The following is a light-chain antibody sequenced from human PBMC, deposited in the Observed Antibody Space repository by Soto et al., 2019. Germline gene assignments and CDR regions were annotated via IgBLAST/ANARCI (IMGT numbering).Light chain of an antibody. CDR1: QSVSRN. J-gene: IGKJ1*01. CDR2: GAS. Sequence: EIVVTRSPTTLSRSPRTRPTLSYKASQSVSRNLAWYQQKHGQPPRFLMYGASTRATGIPARFSGSGSGTECTITISSLQYEDCAVYYCQQYNNWTLTFGQGTKVDI. CDR3: QQYNNWTLT. V-gene: IGKV3-15*01.